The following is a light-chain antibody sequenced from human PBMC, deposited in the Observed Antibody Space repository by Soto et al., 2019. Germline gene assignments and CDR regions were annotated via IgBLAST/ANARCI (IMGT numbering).Light chain of an antibody. CDR2: EIT. J-gene: IGLJ3*02. V-gene: IGLV2-14*01. CDR3: ISYTTGSTWV. CDR1: TSDVGGYNY. Sequence: QSALTQPASVSASPGQSITISCTGTTSDVGGYNYVSWYQQHPGKAPKLMIFEITYRPSGVSHRFSGSKSGNTASLTISGLQAEVEADYYCISYTTGSTWVFGGGTKLTVL.